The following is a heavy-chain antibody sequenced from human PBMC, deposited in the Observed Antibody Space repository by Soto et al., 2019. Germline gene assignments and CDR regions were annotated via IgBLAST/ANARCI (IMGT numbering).Heavy chain of an antibody. V-gene: IGHV1-18*01. CDR3: ARDRYYSTYYYYYGMDV. D-gene: IGHD1-1*01. Sequence: AAVKVSCKTSGYSFTAYGISWVRQAPGQGLEWMGWISCYNGKTKYAQKVQGRVTMTTDTSTSTAYMEVRSLRSDDTAVYYCARDRYYSTYYYYYGMDVWGQGTTVTVSS. J-gene: IGHJ6*02. CDR1: GYSFTAYG. CDR2: ISCYNGKT.